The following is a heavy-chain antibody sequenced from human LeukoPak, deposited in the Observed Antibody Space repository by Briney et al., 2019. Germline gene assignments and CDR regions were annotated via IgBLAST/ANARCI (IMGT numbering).Heavy chain of an antibody. CDR1: GYTFTGYG. CDR3: ARCSGVVPAAILRDY. CDR2: ISAYNGNT. V-gene: IGHV1-18*01. D-gene: IGHD2-2*01. J-gene: IGHJ4*02. Sequence: ASVKVSCKASGYTFTGYGISWVRQAPGQGLEWMGWISAYNGNTNYAQKLQGRVTMTTDTSTSTAYMELRSLRSDDTAAYYCARCSGVVPAAILRDYWGQGTLVTVSS.